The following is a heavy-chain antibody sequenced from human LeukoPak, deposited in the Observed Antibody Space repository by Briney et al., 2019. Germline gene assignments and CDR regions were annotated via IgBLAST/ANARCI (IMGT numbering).Heavy chain of an antibody. Sequence: PGGSLRLSCAASGFTFSSYSMNWVRQATGKGLEWVSSISSSSSYKYYADSVKGRFTISRDNAKNSLYLQMNSLRAEDTAVYYCARGEHTSSWYPLDYWGQGTLVTVSS. CDR3: ARGEHTSSWYPLDY. CDR1: GFTFSSYS. CDR2: ISSSSSYK. J-gene: IGHJ4*02. V-gene: IGHV3-21*01. D-gene: IGHD6-13*01.